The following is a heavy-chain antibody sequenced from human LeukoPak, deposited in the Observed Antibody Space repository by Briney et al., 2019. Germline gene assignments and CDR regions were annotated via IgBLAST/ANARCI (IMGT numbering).Heavy chain of an antibody. V-gene: IGHV3-23*01. CDR2: ISGSGGST. Sequence: GGSLRLSCAASGFTFNSYWMSWVRQAPGKGLEWVSAISGSGGSTYYADSVKGRFTISRDNSKNTLYLQMNSLRAEDTAVYYCAKSFWPYYYGSGSYYQADYYYYGMDVWGQGTTVTVSS. J-gene: IGHJ6*02. D-gene: IGHD3-10*01. CDR3: AKSFWPYYYGSGSYYQADYYYYGMDV. CDR1: GFTFNSYW.